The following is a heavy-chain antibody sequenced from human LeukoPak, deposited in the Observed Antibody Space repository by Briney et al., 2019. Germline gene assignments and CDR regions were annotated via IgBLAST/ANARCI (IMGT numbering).Heavy chain of an antibody. CDR1: GGTFSSYA. J-gene: IGHJ3*02. CDR2: IIPIFGTA. D-gene: IGHD3-10*01. V-gene: IGHV1-69*13. Sequence: GASVKVSCKASGGTFSSYAISWVRQAPGQGLEWMGGIIPIFGTANYAQKFQGRVTITADESTSTAYMELSSLRSEDTAVYCCARGYGSGSRDVHDAFDIWGQGTMVTVSS. CDR3: ARGYGSGSRDVHDAFDI.